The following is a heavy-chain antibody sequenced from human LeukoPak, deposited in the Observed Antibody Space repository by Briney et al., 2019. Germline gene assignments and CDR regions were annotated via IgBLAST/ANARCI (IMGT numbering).Heavy chain of an antibody. J-gene: IGHJ4*02. CDR3: ASDSVTMIVGYFDY. D-gene: IGHD3-22*01. Sequence: GGSLRLSCAASGFTFSSYNMNWVRQAPGKGLEWVSYISSSSITYYADSVKGRFTISRDNAKNSLYLQMNSLRAEDTAMYYCASDSVTMIVGYFDYWGQGTLVTVSS. CDR2: ISSSSIT. V-gene: IGHV3-48*01. CDR1: GFTFSSYN.